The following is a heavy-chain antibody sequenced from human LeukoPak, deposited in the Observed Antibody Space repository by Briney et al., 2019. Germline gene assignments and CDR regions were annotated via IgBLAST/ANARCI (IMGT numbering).Heavy chain of an antibody. J-gene: IGHJ4*02. V-gene: IGHV3-48*02. CDR2: ISGRTGTM. Sequence: GGSLRLSCAASGFTFSSYSMNWVRQAPGKGLEWISYISGRTGTMYYADSVQGRFTISRDSAKNSLYLQLNSLRDEDTAVYYCARDRSPYTTSAYYLDYWGQGTLVTVSS. CDR1: GFTFSSYS. D-gene: IGHD3-22*01. CDR3: ARDRSPYTTSAYYLDY.